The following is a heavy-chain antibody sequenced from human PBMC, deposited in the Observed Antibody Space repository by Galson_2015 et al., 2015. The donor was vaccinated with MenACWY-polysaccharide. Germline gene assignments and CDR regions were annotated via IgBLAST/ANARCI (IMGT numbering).Heavy chain of an antibody. CDR3: VRDVGGIAAAGTKGWFDP. Sequence: SCAASGFTFNHYGMHWVRQAPGKGLEWVAVIWYDGSNKYYADSVNGRFTISRDNSKNTLYLQMNSLRAEDTAMYYCVRDVGGIAAAGTKGWFDPWGQGILVTVSS. D-gene: IGHD6-25*01. V-gene: IGHV3-33*01. J-gene: IGHJ5*02. CDR1: GFTFNHYG. CDR2: IWYDGSNK.